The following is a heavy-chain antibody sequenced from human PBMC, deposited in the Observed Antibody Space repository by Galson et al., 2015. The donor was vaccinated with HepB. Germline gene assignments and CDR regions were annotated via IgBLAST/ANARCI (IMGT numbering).Heavy chain of an antibody. V-gene: IGHV1-3*01. CDR3: ARDSDLGGGRDYYGMDV. CDR2: INAGNGNT. J-gene: IGHJ6*02. CDR1: GYTFTSYA. D-gene: IGHD3-16*01. Sequence: SVKVSCKASGYTFTSYAMHWVRQAPGQRLEWMGWINAGNGNTKYSQKFQGRVTITRDTSASTAYMELSSLRSEDTAVYYCARDSDLGGGRDYYGMDVWGQGTTVTVSS.